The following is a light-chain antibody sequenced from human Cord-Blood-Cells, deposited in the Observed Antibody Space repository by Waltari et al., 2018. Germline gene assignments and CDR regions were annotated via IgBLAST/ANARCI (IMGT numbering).Light chain of an antibody. CDR2: ENN. J-gene: IGLJ3*02. Sequence: QSVLTQPPSVSAAPGPKVTISCSGSSPNIGNNSVSSHQQLPGTAPKLLSYENNKRPSGIPDRFSGSKSGTAATLGITGLQTGDEADYYCGTWDSSLSAGHWVFGGGTKLTVL. V-gene: IGLV1-51*02. CDR1: SPNIGNNS. CDR3: GTWDSSLSAGHWV.